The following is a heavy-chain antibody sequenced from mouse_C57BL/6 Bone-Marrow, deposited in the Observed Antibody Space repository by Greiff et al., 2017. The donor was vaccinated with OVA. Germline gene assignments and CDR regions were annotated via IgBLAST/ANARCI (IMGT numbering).Heavy chain of an antibody. CDR3: ARIDYYGKGSYFDY. D-gene: IGHD1-1*01. Sequence: QVQLKESGPGILQPSQTLSLTCSFSGFSLSTFGMGVGWIRQPSGKGLEWLAHIWWDDDKYYNPALKSRLTISKDTSKNQVFLKIANVDTADTATYYCARIDYYGKGSYFDYWGQGTTLTVSS. CDR1: GFSLSTFGMG. CDR2: IWWDDDK. V-gene: IGHV8-8*01. J-gene: IGHJ2*01.